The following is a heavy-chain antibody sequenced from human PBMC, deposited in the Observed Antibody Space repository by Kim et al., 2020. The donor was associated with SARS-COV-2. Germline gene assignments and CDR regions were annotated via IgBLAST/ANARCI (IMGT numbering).Heavy chain of an antibody. V-gene: IGHV1-69*13. Sequence: SVKVSCKAXGGTFSSYAISWVRQAPGQGLEWMGGIIPIFGTANYAQKFQGRVTITADESTSTAYMELSSLRSEDTAVYYCARSLRGVDGGWKGRYHRELYYYGMDVWGQGTTVTVSS. J-gene: IGHJ6*02. D-gene: IGHD6-19*01. CDR2: IIPIFGTA. CDR1: GGTFSSYA. CDR3: ARSLRGVDGGWKGRYHRELYYYGMDV.